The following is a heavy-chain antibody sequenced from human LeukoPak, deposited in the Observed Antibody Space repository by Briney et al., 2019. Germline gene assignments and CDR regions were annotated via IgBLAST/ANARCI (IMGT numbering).Heavy chain of an antibody. Sequence: PGGSLRLSCAASGFTFSSYGMSWVRQAPGKGLEWVSGINWNGGSTGYADSVKGRFTISRDNAKNSLYLQMNSLRAEDTALYYCARDSSSSPGWFDPWGQGTLVTVSS. CDR1: GFTFSSYG. CDR3: ARDSSSSPGWFDP. CDR2: INWNGGST. V-gene: IGHV3-20*04. D-gene: IGHD6-6*01. J-gene: IGHJ5*02.